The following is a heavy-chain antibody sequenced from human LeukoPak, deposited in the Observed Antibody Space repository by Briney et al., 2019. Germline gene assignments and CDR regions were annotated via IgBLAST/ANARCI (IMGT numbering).Heavy chain of an antibody. J-gene: IGHJ4*02. V-gene: IGHV3-30*02. CDR2: IRYDGSNK. CDR1: GFTFSSYG. D-gene: IGHD1-26*01. CDR3: AKDQSRWELRPSYYFDY. Sequence: GGSLRLSCAASGFTFSSYGMHWVRQAPGKGLEWVAFIRYDGSNKYYADSVKGRFTISRDNSKNTLYLQMTSLRAEDTAVYYCAKDQSRWELRPSYYFDYWGQGTLVTVSS.